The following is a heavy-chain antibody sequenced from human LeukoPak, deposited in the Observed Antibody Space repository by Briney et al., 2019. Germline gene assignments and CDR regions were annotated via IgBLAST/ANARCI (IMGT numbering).Heavy chain of an antibody. CDR3: ATLAVPAAKNCYFDL. V-gene: IGHV4-38-2*01. CDR1: GYSISSGYY. D-gene: IGHD2-2*01. J-gene: IGHJ2*01. Sequence: SETLSLTCAVSGYSISSGYYWGWIRQPPGKGLEWIGSIYHSGSTYYNPSLKSRVTISVDTSKNQFSLKLSSVTAADTAVYYCATLAVPAAKNCYFDLWGRGTLVTVSS. CDR2: IYHSGST.